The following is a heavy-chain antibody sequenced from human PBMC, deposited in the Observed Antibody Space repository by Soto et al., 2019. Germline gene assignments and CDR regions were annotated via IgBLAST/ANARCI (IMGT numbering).Heavy chain of an antibody. D-gene: IGHD3-22*01. CDR2: ISVSGGST. CDR1: GFTFSSYA. Sequence: GGSLRLSCAASGFTFSSYAMSWVRQAPGKGLEWVSAISVSGGSTYYADSVKGRFTISRDNSKNTLYLQMNSLRAEDTAVYYCAKDRVVVITYFDYWGQGTLVTVSS. J-gene: IGHJ4*02. CDR3: AKDRVVVITYFDY. V-gene: IGHV3-23*01.